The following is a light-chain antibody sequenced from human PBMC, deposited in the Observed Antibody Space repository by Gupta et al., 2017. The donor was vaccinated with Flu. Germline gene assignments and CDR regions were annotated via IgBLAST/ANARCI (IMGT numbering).Light chain of an antibody. V-gene: IGLV2-23*02. CDR3: CSYAGGGSWV. J-gene: IGLJ3*02. Sequence: QSALTQPASVSGSPGQSITISCTGSSSDVGNFNIVAWYQQHPGKVHQVMIYEVKKRPSGVSNRFSGSKSGNTASLTISGLQAEDEADYYCCSYAGGGSWVFGGGTKLTVL. CDR1: SSDVGNFNI. CDR2: EVK.